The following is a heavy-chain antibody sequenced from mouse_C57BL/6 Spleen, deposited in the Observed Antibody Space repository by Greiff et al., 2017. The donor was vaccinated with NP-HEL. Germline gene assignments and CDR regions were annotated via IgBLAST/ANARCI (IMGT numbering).Heavy chain of an antibody. Sequence: EVQLQQSGGDLVKPGGSLKLSCAASGFTFSSYGMSWVRQTPDKRLEWVATISSGGSYTYYPDSVKGRFTISRDNAKNTLYLQMSSLKSEDTAMYYCARHDYSNYPYFDYWGQGTTLTVSS. CDR1: GFTFSSYG. V-gene: IGHV5-6*01. J-gene: IGHJ2*01. D-gene: IGHD2-5*01. CDR3: ARHDYSNYPYFDY. CDR2: ISSGGSYT.